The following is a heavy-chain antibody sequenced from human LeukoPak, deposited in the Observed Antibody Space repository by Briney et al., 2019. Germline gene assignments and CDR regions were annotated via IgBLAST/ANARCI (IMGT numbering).Heavy chain of an antibody. J-gene: IGHJ4*02. V-gene: IGHV4-4*02. Sequence: SETLSLTCAVSGGSISSSNWWSWVRQPPGKGLEWIGEIYHSGSTNYNPSLKSRVTISVDKSKNQFSLKLSSVTAADTAVYYCARAIDSSGYYYYFDYWGQGTLVTVSS. D-gene: IGHD3-22*01. CDR1: GGSISSSNW. CDR2: IYHSGST. CDR3: ARAIDSSGYYYYFDY.